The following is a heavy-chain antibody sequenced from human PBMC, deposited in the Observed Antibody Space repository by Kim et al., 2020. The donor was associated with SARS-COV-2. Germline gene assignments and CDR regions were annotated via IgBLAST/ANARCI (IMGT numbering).Heavy chain of an antibody. Sequence: GGSLRLSCAASGFTFSSCSMNWVRQTPGKGLEWISVISSDSQYIYYADSLRGRFTISRDNAKNLLYLQIHNLGVDDTAVYYCARDADSWSRDYLGQGTL. J-gene: IGHJ4*02. CDR3: ARDADSWSRDY. V-gene: IGHV3-21*06. D-gene: IGHD1-26*01. CDR1: GFTFSSCS. CDR2: ISSDSQYI.